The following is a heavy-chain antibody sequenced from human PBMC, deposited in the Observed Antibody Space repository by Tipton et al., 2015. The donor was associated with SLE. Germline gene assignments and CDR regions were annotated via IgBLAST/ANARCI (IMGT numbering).Heavy chain of an antibody. CDR3: ARKPRYGDLVNAFDI. J-gene: IGHJ3*02. D-gene: IGHD4-17*01. V-gene: IGHV4-39*07. Sequence: TLSLTCTVSGGSISSGGYYWSWIRQPPGKGLEWIGEINHSGSTNYNPSLKSRVTISVDTSKNQFSLKLSSVTAADTAVYYCARKPRYGDLVNAFDIWGQGTMVTVSS. CDR1: GGSISSGGYY. CDR2: INHSGST.